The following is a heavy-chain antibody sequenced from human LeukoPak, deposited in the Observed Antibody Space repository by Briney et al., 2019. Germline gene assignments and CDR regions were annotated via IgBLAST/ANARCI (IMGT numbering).Heavy chain of an antibody. J-gene: IGHJ4*02. CDR3: ARGRQNDY. V-gene: IGHV4-34*01. CDR2: INHSGST. Sequence: SETLSLTCAVCGGSFSGYYWSWIRQHPGKGLEWIGEINHSGSTNYNPSLKSRVTISVDTSKNQFSLKLSSVTAADTAVYYCARGRQNDYWGQGTLVTVSS. CDR1: GGSFSGYY.